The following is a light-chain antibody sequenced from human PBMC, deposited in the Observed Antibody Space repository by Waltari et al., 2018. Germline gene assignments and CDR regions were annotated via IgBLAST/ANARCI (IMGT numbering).Light chain of an antibody. J-gene: IGKJ1*01. CDR1: RSLLNSNGYTY. V-gene: IGKV2-28*01. Sequence: EIVLTQSPLSLPVIPGEPASISCTSRRSLLNSNGYTYLDWYVQKPVQSPHLLIYSGSNRASGVPDRFTGSGSGTDFTLKISRVEAEDVGVYYCMQPLETPWTFGQGTKVEMK. CDR3: MQPLETPWT. CDR2: SGS.